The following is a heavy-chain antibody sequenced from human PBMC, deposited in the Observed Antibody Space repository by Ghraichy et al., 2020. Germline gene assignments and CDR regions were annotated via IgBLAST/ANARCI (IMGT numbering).Heavy chain of an antibody. J-gene: IGHJ5*02. Sequence: GESLNISCAASGFTFSTHYMTWVRQAPGTGLEWVATINQDGSEKYYVDSVRGRFTISRDNAGNSVYLQMNPLRAEDRAVYYCAGGDCDPWGQGTLVTVSS. V-gene: IGHV3-7*03. CDR3: AGGDCDP. CDR2: INQDGSEK. D-gene: IGHD3-16*01. CDR1: GFTFSTHY.